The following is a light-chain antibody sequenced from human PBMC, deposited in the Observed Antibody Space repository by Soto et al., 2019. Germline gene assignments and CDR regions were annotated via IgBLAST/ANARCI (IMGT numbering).Light chain of an antibody. CDR1: SYNIGAGYD. CDR2: GNS. V-gene: IGLV1-40*01. Sequence: QSVLTQPPSVSGAPGQRVTISCTGSSYNIGAGYDVHWYQQLPGTAPKLLIYGNSNRPSGVPDRFSGSKSGTSASLAITGLQAEDEADYYCQSYDSSLSGYVFGTGTSSPS. J-gene: IGLJ1*01. CDR3: QSYDSSLSGYV.